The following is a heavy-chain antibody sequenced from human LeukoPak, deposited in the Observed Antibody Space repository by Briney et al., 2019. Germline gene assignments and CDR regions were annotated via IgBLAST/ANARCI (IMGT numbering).Heavy chain of an antibody. CDR2: IHYSGST. CDR3: AGNSASSYGNQPS. J-gene: IGHJ4*02. Sequence: PGGSLRLSCAASGFTFSSYTMIWVRQPPGKGLEWIAYIHYSGSTNYNPSLRSRVTISVDTSKNQFSLKLSSVTAADTAVYYCAGNSASSYGNQPSWGQGTLVTVSS. V-gene: IGHV4-59*08. D-gene: IGHD3-10*01. CDR1: GFTFSSYT.